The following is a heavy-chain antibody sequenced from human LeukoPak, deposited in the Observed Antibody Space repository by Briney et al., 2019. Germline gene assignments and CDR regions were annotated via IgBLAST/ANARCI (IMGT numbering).Heavy chain of an antibody. V-gene: IGHV1-3*01. CDR1: GYTFTSYA. J-gene: IGHJ4*02. Sequence: GASVKVSCKASGYTFTSYAMHWVRQAPGQRLEWMGWINAGNGNTKYSQKFQGRVTITRDTSASTAYMELSSLRSVDTAVYYCARSLDYYDSSGYYHYWGQGTLVTVSS. CDR2: INAGNGNT. CDR3: ARSLDYYDSSGYYHY. D-gene: IGHD3-22*01.